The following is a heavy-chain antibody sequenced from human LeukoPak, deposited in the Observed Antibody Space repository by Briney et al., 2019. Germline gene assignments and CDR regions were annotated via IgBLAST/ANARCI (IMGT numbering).Heavy chain of an antibody. J-gene: IGHJ5*02. V-gene: IGHV1-2*02. D-gene: IGHD6-19*01. CDR2: INPNSGGT. CDR1: GYTFTGYY. CDR3: ARDSEQWLVNWFDP. Sequence: GASVKVSCKASGYTFTGYYMHWVRQAPGQGLEWMGWINPNSGGTNYAQKFQRRVTMTRDTSISTAYMELSRLRSDDTAVYYCARDSEQWLVNWFDPWGQGTLVTVSS.